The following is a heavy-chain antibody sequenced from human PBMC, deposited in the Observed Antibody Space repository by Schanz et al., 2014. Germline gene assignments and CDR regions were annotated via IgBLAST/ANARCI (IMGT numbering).Heavy chain of an antibody. CDR2: INTGSGDT. Sequence: QVHLVQSGAEVKRPGASVKVSCKASEYSFTSYSMHWVRQAPGQRLEWMGWINTGSGDTKYSQNFQGRVTITRDTSASTAYMELSSLRSEVTAVYSCARGIGGYGANNYFDYWGQGTLVTVSS. CDR3: ARGIGGYGANNYFDY. V-gene: IGHV1-3*04. J-gene: IGHJ4*02. D-gene: IGHD5-12*01. CDR1: EYSFTSYS.